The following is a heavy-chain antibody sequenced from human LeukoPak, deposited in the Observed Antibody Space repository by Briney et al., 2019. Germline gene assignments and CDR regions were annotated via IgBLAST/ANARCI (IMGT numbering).Heavy chain of an antibody. CDR3: ARVHSSGWYYFDY. Sequence: ASVKVSCKAPGYTFTSYAMNWVRQAPGQGLEWKGWINTNTGNPTYAQGFTGRFVFSLDTSVSTAYLQISSLKAEDTAVYYCARVHSSGWYYFDYWGQGTLVTVSS. D-gene: IGHD6-19*01. V-gene: IGHV7-4-1*02. CDR1: GYTFTSYA. CDR2: INTNTGNP. J-gene: IGHJ4*02.